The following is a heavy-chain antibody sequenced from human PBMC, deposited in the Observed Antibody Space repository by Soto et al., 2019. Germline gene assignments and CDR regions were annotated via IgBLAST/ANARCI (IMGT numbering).Heavy chain of an antibody. V-gene: IGHV6-1*01. CDR1: GDSVSNSASA. CDR3: AGGYGLNV. J-gene: IGHJ6*02. Sequence: SHTLSLTCAISGDSVSNSASAWNWIRQSPSRGLEWLGRTYYTSKWSNDYAPSVRSRITINPDTSKDQFSLQLNSVTPEDMAVYYCAGGYGLNVWGQGTTVTVSS. CDR2: TYYTSKWSN.